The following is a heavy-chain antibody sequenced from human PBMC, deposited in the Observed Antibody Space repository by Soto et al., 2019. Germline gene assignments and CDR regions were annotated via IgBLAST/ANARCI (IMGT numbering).Heavy chain of an antibody. D-gene: IGHD2-15*01. CDR3: TKANRYCSGANCFTFDY. J-gene: IGHJ4*02. Sequence: GGSLRLSCTASGFTFSNYAMSWVRQAPGKRLEWVSTFSSGGGGTYYADSVKGRFTISRDNSKNTLSLQMNSLRAEDTAVYYCTKANRYCSGANCFTFDYWGLGTLVTVSS. V-gene: IGHV3-23*01. CDR1: GFTFSNYA. CDR2: FSSGGGGT.